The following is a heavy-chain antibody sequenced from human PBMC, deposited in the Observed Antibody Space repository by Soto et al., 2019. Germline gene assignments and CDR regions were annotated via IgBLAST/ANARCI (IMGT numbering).Heavy chain of an antibody. Sequence: QVQLQQWGAGLLKPSETLSLTCAVYGGSFSGYYWSWIRQPPGKGLEWIGEINHSGSTNYNPSLKSRVTISVDTSKNQFSLKLSSVTAADTAVYYCARGNHPLSSSWNAARYYYYYGMDVWGQGTTVTVSS. CDR3: ARGNHPLSSSWNAARYYYYYGMDV. D-gene: IGHD6-13*01. CDR2: INHSGST. V-gene: IGHV4-34*01. J-gene: IGHJ6*02. CDR1: GGSFSGYY.